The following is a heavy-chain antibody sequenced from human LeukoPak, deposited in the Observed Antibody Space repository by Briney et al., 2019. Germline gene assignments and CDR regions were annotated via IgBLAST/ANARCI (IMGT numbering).Heavy chain of an antibody. D-gene: IGHD3-10*02. CDR3: ARRLGSRKGWFDP. V-gene: IGHV1-46*01. Sequence: ASVKVSCKASGYTLTSYFMHWVRQAAGQGLEGMGIINPSGGSTGYAQKFQGRVTMTRDTSTSTVYMELSSLRSEDTAVYYCARRLGSRKGWFDPWGQGNLVTVSS. CDR2: INPSGGST. CDR1: GYTLTSYF. J-gene: IGHJ5*02.